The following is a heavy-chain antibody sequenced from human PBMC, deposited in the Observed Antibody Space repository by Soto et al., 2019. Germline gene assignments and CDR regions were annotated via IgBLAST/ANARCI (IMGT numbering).Heavy chain of an antibody. V-gene: IGHV3-23*01. D-gene: IGHD3-3*01. Sequence: GGSLRLSCAAAGFTFSSYAMSWVRQAPGKGLEWVSAISGSGGSTYYADSVKGRFTISRDNSKNTLYLQMNSLRAEDTAVYYCAKTPGNYDFWSGYYGFFDYWGQGTLVTVSS. CDR1: GFTFSSYA. CDR2: ISGSGGST. CDR3: AKTPGNYDFWSGYYGFFDY. J-gene: IGHJ4*02.